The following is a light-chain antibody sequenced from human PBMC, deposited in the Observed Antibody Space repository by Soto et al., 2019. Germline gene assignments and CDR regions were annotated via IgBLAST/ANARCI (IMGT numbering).Light chain of an antibody. V-gene: IGLV2-14*01. CDR3: CSYTSSTTYV. J-gene: IGLJ1*01. Sequence: QSVLTQQASVSGSPGQSITISCSGTSSDVGGYKYVSWYQQHPGKAPKLMIYEVSNRPSGVSDRFSGSKSGNTASLTISGLQAEDEADYYCCSYTSSTTYVFGTGTKVTVL. CDR2: EVS. CDR1: SSDVGGYKY.